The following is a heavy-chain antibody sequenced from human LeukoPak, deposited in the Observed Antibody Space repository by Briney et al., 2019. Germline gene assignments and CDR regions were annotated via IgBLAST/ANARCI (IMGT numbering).Heavy chain of an antibody. CDR2: IDWNSGTV. J-gene: IGHJ3*02. V-gene: IGHV3-9*01. CDR1: GFTFDDYA. D-gene: IGHD4-11*01. CDR3: AKARNYRDLDSLDI. Sequence: GGSLRLSCVASGFTFDDYAMHWVRQAPGKGLEWVSGIDWNSGTVGYADYVKGRFTIARDNAKHSLYLQMNGLGVEDTALYYCAKARNYRDLDSLDIWGQGTMVTVSS.